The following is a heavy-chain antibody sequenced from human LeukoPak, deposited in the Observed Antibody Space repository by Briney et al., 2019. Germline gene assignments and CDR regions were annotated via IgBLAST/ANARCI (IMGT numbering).Heavy chain of an antibody. J-gene: IGHJ4*02. V-gene: IGHV3-53*01. Sequence: GGSLRLSCAASGFTVSSNYMSWVRQAPGKGLEWVSVIYSGGSTYYADSVKGRFTISRDNSKNTLYLQMNSLRAEDTALYYCARVQVGATLDYWGQGTLVTVSS. CDR3: ARVQVGATLDY. CDR1: GFTVSSNY. D-gene: IGHD1-26*01. CDR2: IYSGGST.